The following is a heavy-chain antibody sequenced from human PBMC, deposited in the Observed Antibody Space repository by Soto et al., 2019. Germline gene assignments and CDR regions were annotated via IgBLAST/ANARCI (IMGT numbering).Heavy chain of an antibody. Sequence: QVQLQESGPGLVKPSGTLSLTCAVSGGSINSTNWWSWVRQPPGKGLEWIGEIYHSGSTNDNPSLNSRVAISVDKSKNQCSLKLSSVTAADTAVYYCARVWTTVTNWFDPWGQGTLVTVSS. CDR2: IYHSGST. D-gene: IGHD4-17*01. J-gene: IGHJ5*02. CDR3: ARVWTTVTNWFDP. V-gene: IGHV4-4*02. CDR1: GGSINSTNW.